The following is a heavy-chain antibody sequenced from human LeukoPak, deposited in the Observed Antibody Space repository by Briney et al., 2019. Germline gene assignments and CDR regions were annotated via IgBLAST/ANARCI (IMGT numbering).Heavy chain of an antibody. V-gene: IGHV3-48*01. Sequence: GGSLRLSCAASGFPFSTYSMHWVRQTPGKGLEWVSYSSSSGRAIYYADSVRGRFTMSRDNAKNSLFLQMDSLRGEDTAVYYCARDKGNDYGTYDNWGQGTLVTVSS. CDR2: SSSSGRAI. D-gene: IGHD4-17*01. CDR1: GFPFSTYS. J-gene: IGHJ4*02. CDR3: ARDKGNDYGTYDN.